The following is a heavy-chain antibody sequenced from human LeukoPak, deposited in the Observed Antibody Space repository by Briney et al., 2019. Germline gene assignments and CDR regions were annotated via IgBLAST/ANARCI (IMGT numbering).Heavy chain of an antibody. J-gene: IGHJ4*02. D-gene: IGHD4-17*01. CDR1: EYTFTTYY. CDR2: INPSGGST. Sequence: GASVKPSCKASEYTFTTYYMHWGPQAPRQGLEWLGIINPSGGSTSYAQKFQGRVTMTRDMSTSTVYMELSSLRSEDTAVYYCARGYTNDYGASPEFDYWGQGSLVTVSS. V-gene: IGHV1-46*01. CDR3: ARGYTNDYGASPEFDY.